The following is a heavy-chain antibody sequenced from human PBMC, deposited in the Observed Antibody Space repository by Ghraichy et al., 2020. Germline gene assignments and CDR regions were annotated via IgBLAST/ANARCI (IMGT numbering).Heavy chain of an antibody. Sequence: GGSLRLSCAASAITFSTYAMSWVRQAPGKRLEWVSSINSGGGSTYYADSVKGRFTISRDNSRNTLYLQMNSLRAEDSAVYYCAKGDGLGPYYYYMDVWGKGTTVTVSS. V-gene: IGHV3-23*01. D-gene: IGHD3-10*01. CDR1: AITFSTYA. J-gene: IGHJ6*03. CDR3: AKGDGLGPYYYYMDV. CDR2: INSGGGST.